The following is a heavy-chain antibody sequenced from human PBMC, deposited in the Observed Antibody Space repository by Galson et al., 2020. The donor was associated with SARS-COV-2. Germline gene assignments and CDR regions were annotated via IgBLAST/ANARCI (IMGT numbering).Heavy chain of an antibody. CDR3: VRSMALDY. V-gene: IGHV4-61*02. Sequence: SETLSLTCTVSGGSISSGNYYWSWIRPPAGKGLEWIGRIYTSGSTNYNPSLTSRVSISLDTSRNQFSLKLSSVTAADTAIYYCVRSMALDYWGQGILVTVSS. CDR2: IYTSGST. D-gene: IGHD3-10*01. CDR1: GGSISSGNYY. J-gene: IGHJ4*02.